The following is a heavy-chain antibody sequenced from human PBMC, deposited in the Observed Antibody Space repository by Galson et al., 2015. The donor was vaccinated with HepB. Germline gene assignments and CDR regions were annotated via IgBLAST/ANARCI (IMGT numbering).Heavy chain of an antibody. V-gene: IGHV1-18*01. CDR1: GYTFTNSG. CDR3: ARDRLGYSDYMDY. J-gene: IGHJ4*02. Sequence: SVKVSCKASGYTFTNSGIGWVRQAPRQGLEWMGWISPYNTNPSYAQKFQGRVTMTTGSSTSTAYMELRSLRFDDTAVYYCARDRLGYSDYMDYWGQGTLVTVSS. D-gene: IGHD4-11*01. CDR2: ISPYNTNP.